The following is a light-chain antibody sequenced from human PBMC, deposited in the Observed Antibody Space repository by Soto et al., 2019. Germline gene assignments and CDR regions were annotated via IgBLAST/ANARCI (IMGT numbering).Light chain of an antibody. CDR2: RNN. Sequence: QSVLTQPPSASGTPGQRVTISCSGSSSNIGSNYVYWYQQLPGTAPKLLIYRNNQRPSGVHDRFSGSKSGTSASLAISVLRSEDEADYYCAAWDDSLSGQVFGTGTKVTVL. J-gene: IGLJ1*01. CDR1: SSNIGSNY. CDR3: AAWDDSLSGQV. V-gene: IGLV1-47*01.